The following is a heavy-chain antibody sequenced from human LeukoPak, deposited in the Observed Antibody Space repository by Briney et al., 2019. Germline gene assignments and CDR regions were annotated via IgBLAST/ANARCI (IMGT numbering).Heavy chain of an antibody. J-gene: IGHJ4*02. CDR1: GFTFSSYG. V-gene: IGHV3-30*18. CDR2: ISYDGSNK. D-gene: IGHD5-12*01. CDR3: AKEYSGYDFFDY. Sequence: GGSLRLSCAASGFTFSSYGMHWVRQAPGKGLEWVAVISYDGSNKYYADSVKGRFTISRDNSKNTLYLQMNSLRAKDTAVYYCAKEYSGYDFFDYWGQGTLVTVSS.